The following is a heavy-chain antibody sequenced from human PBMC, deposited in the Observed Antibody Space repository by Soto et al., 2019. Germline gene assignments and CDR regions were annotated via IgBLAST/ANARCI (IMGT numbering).Heavy chain of an antibody. CDR2: IKQDGSEK. CDR1: GFTLRSYW. D-gene: IGHD6-13*01. V-gene: IGHV3-7*01. CDR3: ACRGFCSSSCTDWFAP. J-gene: IGHJ5*02. Sequence: EGALRVSWAASGFTLRSYWMSGVRQVPWKGQEWVANIKQDGSEKYYVDSVKGRFTIFRDNAKNSLYLQVNSLRAEDTAVYYCACRGFCSSSCTDWFAPWCQGTLDNGSS.